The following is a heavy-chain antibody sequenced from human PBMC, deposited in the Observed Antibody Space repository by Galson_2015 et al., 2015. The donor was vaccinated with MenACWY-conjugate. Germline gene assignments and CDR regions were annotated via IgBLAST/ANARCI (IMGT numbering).Heavy chain of an antibody. Sequence: SLRLSCAASGFTFSSYSMNWVRQAPGKGLEWVSYISSSSSTIYYADSVKGRFTISRDNAKNSLYLQMNSLRAEDTAVYYCAREKGYSYGQREFDYWDQGTLVTVSS. CDR3: AREKGYSYGQREFDY. J-gene: IGHJ4*02. CDR2: ISSSSSTI. V-gene: IGHV3-48*04. D-gene: IGHD5-18*01. CDR1: GFTFSSYS.